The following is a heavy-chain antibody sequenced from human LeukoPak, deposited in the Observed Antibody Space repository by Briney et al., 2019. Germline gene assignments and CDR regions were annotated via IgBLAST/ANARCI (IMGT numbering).Heavy chain of an antibody. CDR1: GASIDFESYY. Sequence: PSQTLSLTCTVSGASIDFESYYWSWVRQSAGKGLEWIGRIDHGGVTNYNPSLQSRVTISLDTSHKQFSLKLNSVTAADTAVYYCARGHDYYSEYFQHWGQGTLVSVSS. CDR3: ARGHDYYSEYFQH. CDR2: IDHGGVT. J-gene: IGHJ1*01. D-gene: IGHD1-26*01. V-gene: IGHV4-61*02.